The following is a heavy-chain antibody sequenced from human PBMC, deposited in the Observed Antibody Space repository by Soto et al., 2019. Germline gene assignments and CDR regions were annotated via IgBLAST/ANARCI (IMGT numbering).Heavy chain of an antibody. CDR1: GFSFSTYS. Sequence: GGSPGLSFAASGFSFSTYSMNWFRQAPGNGLEWVSAISGSGGSIHYADSVKGRFTISRDNSKNTLYLQMNSLRDEDTAVYHCVKGYLKGDVWGQRTTVTVSS. D-gene: IGHD1-1*01. J-gene: IGHJ6*02. CDR2: ISGSGGSI. V-gene: IGHV3-23*01. CDR3: VKGYLKGDV.